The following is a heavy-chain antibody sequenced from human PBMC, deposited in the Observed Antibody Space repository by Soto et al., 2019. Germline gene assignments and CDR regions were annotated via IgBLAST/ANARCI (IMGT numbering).Heavy chain of an antibody. CDR3: ASDHRWGYEYGDYGDS. Sequence: EVQLVESGGGVVRPGGSLRLACAVSGFSLDEYGMSWVRQAPGKGLEWVSGMHRNGGSTGYADSVKGRFTISRDDAKNSLYLQKNSLRAEDTAFYYGASDHRWGYEYGDYGDSWGHGTLVTVSS. J-gene: IGHJ5*01. CDR1: GFSLDEYG. D-gene: IGHD4-17*01. CDR2: MHRNGGST. V-gene: IGHV3-20*04.